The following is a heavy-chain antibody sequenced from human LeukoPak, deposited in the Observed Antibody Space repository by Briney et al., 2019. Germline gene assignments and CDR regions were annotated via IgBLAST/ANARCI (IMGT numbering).Heavy chain of an antibody. Sequence: PSETLSLXCTVSGGSISSYYWSWIRQPAGKGLEWIGRIYTSGSTNYNPSLKSRVTMSVDTSKNQFSLKLSSVTAADTAVYYCARDGTMVRGVIIGVSAFDIWGQGTMVTVSS. CDR2: IYTSGST. CDR3: ARDGTMVRGVIIGVSAFDI. D-gene: IGHD3-10*01. J-gene: IGHJ3*02. V-gene: IGHV4-4*07. CDR1: GGSISSYY.